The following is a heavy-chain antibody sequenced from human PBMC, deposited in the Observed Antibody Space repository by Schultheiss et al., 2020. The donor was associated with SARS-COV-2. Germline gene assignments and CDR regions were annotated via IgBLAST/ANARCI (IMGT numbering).Heavy chain of an antibody. CDR3: AGPLGDPDDYYGMDV. V-gene: IGHV1-69*13. Sequence: SVKVSCKASGGTFSSYAIIWVRQAPGQGLEWMGGIIPIFGTANYAQKFQGRVTITADESTSTAYMELSSLRSEDTAVYYCAGPLGDPDDYYGMDVWGQGTTVTVSS. D-gene: IGHD2-21*02. CDR1: GGTFSSYA. J-gene: IGHJ6*02. CDR2: IIPIFGTA.